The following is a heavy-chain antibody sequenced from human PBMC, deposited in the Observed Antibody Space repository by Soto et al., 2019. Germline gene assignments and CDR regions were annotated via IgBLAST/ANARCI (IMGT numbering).Heavy chain of an antibody. CDR1: GYKFIGYG. Sequence: PLQLQRDPRSGSGYKFIGYGIGRVLQMPGKGLEWMGIIYPGDSDTRYSPSFQGQVTISADKSISTAYLQWSSLKASDTAMYYCARRPTILGWFDPWGQGTPVTVSS. V-gene: IGHV5-51*01. CDR2: IYPGDSDT. CDR3: ARRPTILGWFDP. D-gene: IGHD3-3*01. J-gene: IGHJ5*02.